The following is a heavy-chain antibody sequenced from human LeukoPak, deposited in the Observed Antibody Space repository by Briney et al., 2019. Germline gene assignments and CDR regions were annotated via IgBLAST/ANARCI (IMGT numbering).Heavy chain of an antibody. D-gene: IGHD2-2*01. J-gene: IGHJ4*02. CDR2: INPNSGGT. CDR3: ASTVGVVPARFDY. CDR1: GYTFTGYY. V-gene: IGHV1-2*06. Sequence: GASVKVSCKASGYTFTGYYMHWVRQAPGQGLEWMGRINPNSGGTNYAQKFQGRVTMTRDTSISTAYMELSRLRSVDTAVYYCASTVGVVPARFDYWGQGTLVTVSS.